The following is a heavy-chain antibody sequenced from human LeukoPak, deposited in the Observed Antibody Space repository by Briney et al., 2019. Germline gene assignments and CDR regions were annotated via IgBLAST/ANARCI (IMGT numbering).Heavy chain of an antibody. Sequence: ASVKVSCKASGYTFTGYYMHWVRQAPGQGLEWMGWINPNSGGTNYAQKFQGRVTMTRDTSISTAYMELSRLRSVDTAVYYCATLGVGATIGLDYWGQGTLVTVSS. D-gene: IGHD1-26*01. CDR1: GYTFTGYY. CDR2: INPNSGGT. J-gene: IGHJ4*02. CDR3: ATLGVGATIGLDY. V-gene: IGHV1-2*02.